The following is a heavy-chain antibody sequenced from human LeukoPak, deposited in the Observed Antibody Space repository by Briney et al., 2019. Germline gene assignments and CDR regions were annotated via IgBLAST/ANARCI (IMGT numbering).Heavy chain of an antibody. D-gene: IGHD1-1*01. CDR2: INPNSGDT. CDR3: ARGPSTGDFDY. CDR1: GYSFTGYY. V-gene: IGHV1-2*02. J-gene: IGHJ4*02. Sequence: ASVKVSCKASGYSFTGYYLHWMRQALGQRFEWMGWINPNSGDTSYAQKFQGRVTMTRDTSISTVYMDLSSLRSDDTAVCYCARGPSTGDFDYWGQGTPVTVSS.